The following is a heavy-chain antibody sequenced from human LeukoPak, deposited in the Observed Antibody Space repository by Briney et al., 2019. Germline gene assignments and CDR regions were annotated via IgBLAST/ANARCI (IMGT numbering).Heavy chain of an antibody. Sequence: PGGSLRLSCAASGFTFSGHWMSWVRQAPGKGLEWVANINQGGSDKYYVDSVKGRFTISRDNANNLLYLQMNSLRGEDTAVYYCAKRMGPMVTTGDRPLDYWGQGTLVTVSS. V-gene: IGHV3-7*01. D-gene: IGHD4-17*01. CDR3: AKRMGPMVTTGDRPLDY. CDR1: GFTFSGHW. J-gene: IGHJ4*02. CDR2: INQGGSDK.